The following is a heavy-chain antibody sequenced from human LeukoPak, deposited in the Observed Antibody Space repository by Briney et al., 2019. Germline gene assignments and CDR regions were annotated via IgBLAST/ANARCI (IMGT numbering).Heavy chain of an antibody. V-gene: IGHV4-30-2*01. CDR2: IYHSGST. Sequence: PSETLSLTCAVSGGSISSGGYSWSWIRQPPEKGLEWIGYIYHSGSTYYNPSLKSRVTISVDRSKNQFSLKPSSVTAADTAVYYCAREERYYYGSGSYYDAFDIWGQGTMVTVSS. CDR3: AREERYYYGSGSYYDAFDI. D-gene: IGHD3-10*01. CDR1: GGSISSGGYS. J-gene: IGHJ3*02.